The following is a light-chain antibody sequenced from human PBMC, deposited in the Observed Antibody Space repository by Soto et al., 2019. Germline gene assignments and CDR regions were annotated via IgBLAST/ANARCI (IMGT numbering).Light chain of an antibody. Sequence: QSVLTQPPSVSGAPGQSVTISCTGSSSNIGAGSDVHWYQHLPGTPPKVLIYANNNRPSGVPDRFSGSKSGTSASLSITGIQAEDEADYYCQSYDSSLSGSVFGGGTKVTVL. CDR1: SSNIGAGSD. V-gene: IGLV1-40*01. CDR3: QSYDSSLSGSV. CDR2: ANN. J-gene: IGLJ2*01.